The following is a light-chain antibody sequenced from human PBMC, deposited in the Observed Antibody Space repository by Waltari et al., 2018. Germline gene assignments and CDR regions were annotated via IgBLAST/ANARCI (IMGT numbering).Light chain of an antibody. CDR2: DAS. Sequence: EVVLTQSPAILSLSPGERAPLSCRASQRVRTFVAWYQQKPGQAPRLLIYDASNRATGIPARFSGSGSGTDFTHTISSLEPEDFAVYYCQQRSDWLTFGGGTRVEIK. CDR3: QQRSDWLT. V-gene: IGKV3-11*01. J-gene: IGKJ4*01. CDR1: QRVRTF.